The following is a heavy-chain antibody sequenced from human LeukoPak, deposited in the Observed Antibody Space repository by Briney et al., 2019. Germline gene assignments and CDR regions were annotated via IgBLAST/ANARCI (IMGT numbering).Heavy chain of an antibody. D-gene: IGHD3-10*01. J-gene: IGHJ4*02. Sequence: GGSLRLSCAASGFILNDYGMHWVRQAPGKGLEWVADIWFDKNQHFADSVKGRFAISRDFSKNTVFLHMNSLRAEDTAVYYCAREEDTPPMVRGVIPMPSDYWGQGTLVTVSS. CDR3: AREEDTPPMVRGVIPMPSDY. CDR2: IWFDKNQ. CDR1: GFILNDYG. V-gene: IGHV3-33*01.